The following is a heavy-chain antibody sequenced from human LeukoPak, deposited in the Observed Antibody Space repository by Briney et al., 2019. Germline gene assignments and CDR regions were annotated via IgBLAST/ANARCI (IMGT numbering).Heavy chain of an antibody. CDR2: ISYDGSNK. V-gene: IGHV3-30-3*01. Sequence: GGSLRLSCAASGFTFSSYAMHWVRQAPGKGLEWVAVISYDGSNKYYADSVKGRFTISRDNSKNTLYLQMNSLRAEDTAVYYCASTERIDAFDIWGQGTMVTVSS. J-gene: IGHJ3*02. CDR1: GFTFSSYA. CDR3: ASTERIDAFDI. D-gene: IGHD1-1*01.